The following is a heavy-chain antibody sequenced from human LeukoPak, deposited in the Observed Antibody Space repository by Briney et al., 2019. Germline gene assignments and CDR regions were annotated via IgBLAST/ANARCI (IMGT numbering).Heavy chain of an antibody. CDR2: ISARGAIT. J-gene: IGHJ4*02. D-gene: IGHD5-24*01. CDR3: AKGWLGKFDY. Sequence: PGGSLRLSCAAAGFTFSSYAMSWVRQVPGKGLEWVSVISARGAITNYADSVKGRFSISRDNSKNTLYLQMNSLRAEDTAVYYCAKGWLGKFDYWGQGTLVTVSS. V-gene: IGHV3-23*01. CDR1: GFTFSSYA.